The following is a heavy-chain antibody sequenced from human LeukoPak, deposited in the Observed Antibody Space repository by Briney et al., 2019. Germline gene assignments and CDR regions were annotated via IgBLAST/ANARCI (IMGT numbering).Heavy chain of an antibody. J-gene: IGHJ5*02. V-gene: IGHV5-51*01. D-gene: IGHD2-15*01. Sequence: GESLKISCKGSGYSFTSYWIGWVRQMPGKGLEWMGIIYPGDSDTRYSPSFQGQVTISAGKSISTAYLQWSSLKASDTAMYYCARQLVAATRGRWFDPWGQGTLVTVSS. CDR1: GYSFTSYW. CDR3: ARQLVAATRGRWFDP. CDR2: IYPGDSDT.